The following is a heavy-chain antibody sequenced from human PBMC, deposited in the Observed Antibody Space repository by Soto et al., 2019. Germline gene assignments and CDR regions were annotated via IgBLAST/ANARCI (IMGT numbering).Heavy chain of an antibody. CDR3: ARPKGVIGTTYFDIFDI. CDR1: GGSISSSY. Sequence: SETLSLTCAVSGGSISSSYWAWIRQPPGKGLEWIGNVYHSGITNYNPSLKSRVTISVDTSKNQFSLRLNSVTAADTAVYYCARPKGVIGTTYFDIFDIWGQGTKVTVSS. J-gene: IGHJ3*02. D-gene: IGHD1-7*01. V-gene: IGHV4-59*01. CDR2: VYHSGIT.